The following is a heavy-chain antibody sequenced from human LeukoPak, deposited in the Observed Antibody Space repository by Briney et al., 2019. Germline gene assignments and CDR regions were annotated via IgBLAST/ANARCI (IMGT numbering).Heavy chain of an antibody. J-gene: IGHJ4*02. CDR1: GFTFSSYW. Sequence: GGSLRLSCAASGFTFSSYWMIWVRQAPGKGLQWVAKIKQDGSEKYYVDSVKGRFTISRDNAENSLYLQMNSLRVEDTAVYYCAARSSGNPYFWGQGTLVTVSS. CDR2: IKQDGSEK. CDR3: AARSSGNPYF. V-gene: IGHV3-7*03. D-gene: IGHD1-26*01.